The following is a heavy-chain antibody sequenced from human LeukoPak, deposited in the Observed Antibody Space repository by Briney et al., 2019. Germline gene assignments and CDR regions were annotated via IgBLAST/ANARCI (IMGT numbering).Heavy chain of an antibody. CDR2: IIPIFGTA. D-gene: IGHD1-26*01. Sequence: GSSVKVSCKXSGGTFSSYAISWVRQAPRQGLEWMGGIIPIFGTANYAQKFQGRVTITTDESTSTAYMELSSLRSEDTAVYYCARVVGGSYYRGSAFDIWGQGTMVTVSS. CDR3: ARVVGGSYYRGSAFDI. J-gene: IGHJ3*02. V-gene: IGHV1-69*05. CDR1: GGTFSSYA.